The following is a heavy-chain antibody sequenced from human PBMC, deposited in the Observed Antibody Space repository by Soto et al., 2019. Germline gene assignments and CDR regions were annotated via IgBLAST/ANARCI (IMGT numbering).Heavy chain of an antibody. CDR3: AKVGVPIVSHFDY. CDR1: GFTFSSFA. CDR2: ISGSGGST. Sequence: GGSLRLSCAASGFTFSSFAMSWVRQAPGKGLEWVSAISGSGGSTYYADSVKGRFTISRDNSKNTLYLQMNSLRAEDTAVYYCAKVGVPIVSHFDYWGQGTLVTVSS. D-gene: IGHD3-16*02. J-gene: IGHJ4*02. V-gene: IGHV3-23*01.